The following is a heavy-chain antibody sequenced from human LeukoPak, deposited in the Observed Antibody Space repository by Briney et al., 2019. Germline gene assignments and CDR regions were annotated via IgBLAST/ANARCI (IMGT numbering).Heavy chain of an antibody. Sequence: PSETLSLTCTVSGGSISSYYWSWIRQPPGKGLEWIGEINHSGSTNYNPSLKSRVTISVDTSKNQFSLKLSSVTAADTAVYYCARVTGYSSGWYYFDYWGQGTLVTVSS. CDR2: INHSGST. J-gene: IGHJ4*02. D-gene: IGHD6-19*01. CDR1: GGSISSYY. V-gene: IGHV4-34*01. CDR3: ARVTGYSSGWYYFDY.